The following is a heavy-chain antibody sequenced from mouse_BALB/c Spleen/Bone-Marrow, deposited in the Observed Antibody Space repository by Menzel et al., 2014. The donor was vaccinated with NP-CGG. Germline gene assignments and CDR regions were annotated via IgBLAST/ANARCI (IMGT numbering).Heavy chain of an antibody. CDR1: GYSFTNYW. Sequence: QVQLQQSGAELAKPGASVKMSCKASGYSFTNYWMHWVKQRPGQGLEWIGYISPSTGYSEYNQKSKDKATLTADKSSNIAYMQLSSLTSEDSAVYYCARYGNYPLFAYWGQGTLVTVSA. CDR3: ARYGNYPLFAY. V-gene: IGHV1-7*01. J-gene: IGHJ3*01. D-gene: IGHD2-1*01. CDR2: ISPSTGYS.